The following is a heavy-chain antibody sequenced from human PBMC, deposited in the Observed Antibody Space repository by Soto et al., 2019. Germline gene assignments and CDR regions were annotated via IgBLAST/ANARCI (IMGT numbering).Heavy chain of an antibody. CDR1: GFTFSSYA. V-gene: IGHV3-23*01. D-gene: IGHD3-3*01. J-gene: IGHJ6*03. CDR3: AKVLTDLRFLEWLSLEYYYYYMDV. CDR2: ISGSGGSA. Sequence: PGGSLSLSCAASGFTFSSYAMSWVRQAPGKGLEWVSAISGSGGSAYYADSVKGRFTVSRDNSKNTLYLQMNSLRAEDTAVYYCAKVLTDLRFLEWLSLEYYYYYMDVWGKGTTVTVSS.